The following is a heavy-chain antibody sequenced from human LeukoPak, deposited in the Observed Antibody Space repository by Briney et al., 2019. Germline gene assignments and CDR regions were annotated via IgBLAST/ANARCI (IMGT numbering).Heavy chain of an antibody. J-gene: IGHJ4*02. D-gene: IGHD2-21*02. CDR1: GFTFSSYG. Sequence: PGRSLRLSCAASGFTFSSYGIHWVRQAPGKGLEWVAATSYDGSNKHYADSVKGRFIISRDNSKNTVYPQMDSLRAEDTAVYYCAKRGGFTISDCYYFDYWGQGTLVTVSS. CDR3: AKRGGFTISDCYYFDY. V-gene: IGHV3-30*18. CDR2: TSYDGSNK.